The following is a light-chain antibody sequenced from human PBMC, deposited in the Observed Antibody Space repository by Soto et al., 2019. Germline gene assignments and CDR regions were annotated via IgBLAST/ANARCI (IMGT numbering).Light chain of an antibody. Sequence: DFVMTQTPDSLAVSLGERAAINCKSSQSVFHTSYNRNSFTWYQQKPGQPPKLLFYWASTRASGVPDRFSGSGSGTDFTLTISGLQPEDVAVYYCQQYRLAPYSFGQGTKLEIK. CDR2: WAS. CDR3: QQYRLAPYS. V-gene: IGKV4-1*01. CDR1: QSVFHTSYNRNS. J-gene: IGKJ2*03.